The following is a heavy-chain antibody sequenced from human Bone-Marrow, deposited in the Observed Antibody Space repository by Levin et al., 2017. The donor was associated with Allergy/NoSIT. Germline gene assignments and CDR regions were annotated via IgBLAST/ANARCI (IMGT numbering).Heavy chain of an antibody. D-gene: IGHD4-23*01. CDR2: ISSNGGST. J-gene: IGHJ4*02. Sequence: GESLKISCSASGFTFSSYAMHWVRQAPGKGLEYVSAISSNGGSTYYADSVKGRFTISRDNSKNTLYLQMSSLRAEDTAVYYCVKDLETATVVGWGQGTLVTVSS. V-gene: IGHV3-64D*06. CDR3: VKDLETATVVG. CDR1: GFTFSSYA.